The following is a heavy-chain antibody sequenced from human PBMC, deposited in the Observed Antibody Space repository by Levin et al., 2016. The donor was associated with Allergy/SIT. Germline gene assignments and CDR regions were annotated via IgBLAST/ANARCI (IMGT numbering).Heavy chain of an antibody. V-gene: IGHV3-15*04. CDR3: TTGLSDYGDYGGFDT. Sequence: GGSLRLSCAASGFTFSSFSMNWVRQAPGKGLEWVGRIESKTDGGTTDYAAPVKGRFTISRDDSKNTLYLQMNSLTTEDTAVYYCTTGLSDYGDYGGFDTWGQGTLVTVSS. D-gene: IGHD4-17*01. CDR1: GFTFSSFS. CDR2: IESKTDGGTT. J-gene: IGHJ5*02.